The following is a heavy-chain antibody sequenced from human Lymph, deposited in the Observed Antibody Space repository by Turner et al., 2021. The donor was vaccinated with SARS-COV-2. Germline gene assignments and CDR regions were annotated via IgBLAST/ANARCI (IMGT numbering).Heavy chain of an antibody. Sequence: EVQVVETGGGLVKPGGSVRLYCAASGFTWMSWVRQAPGKGLEWVGRSKSKSYVGTTEYAAPVKCRITISREESNNTPYLQMNSLKTEDTAIYYCTTVPVQLVPCFVFLVQGTLVTFSS. CDR1: GFTW. D-gene: IGHD6-6*01. V-gene: IGHV3-15*01. J-gene: IGHJ4*02. CDR2: SKSKSYVGTT. CDR3: TTVPVQLVPCFVF.